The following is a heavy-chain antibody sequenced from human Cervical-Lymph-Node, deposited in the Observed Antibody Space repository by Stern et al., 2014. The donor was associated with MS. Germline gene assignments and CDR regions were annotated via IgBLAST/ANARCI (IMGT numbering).Heavy chain of an antibody. Sequence: QVQLVESGAEVRTPGSSARVSCKTSGGTFSSYTISWVRQVPGQGLEWMGRIIPMYDIANYAQKFQGRVTITADKSTSTAYMELSSLRSEDTAVYYCARVPLVVLVPTRGDAFDIWGQGTMVTVSS. V-gene: IGHV1-69*09. J-gene: IGHJ3*02. CDR2: IIPMYDIA. CDR1: GGTFSSYT. CDR3: ARVPLVVLVPTRGDAFDI. D-gene: IGHD2-21*01.